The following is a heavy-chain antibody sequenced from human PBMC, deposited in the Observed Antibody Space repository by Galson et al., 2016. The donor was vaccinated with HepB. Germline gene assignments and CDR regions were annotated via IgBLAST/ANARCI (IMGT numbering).Heavy chain of an antibody. J-gene: IGHJ4*02. CDR2: TDSTNRYI. V-gene: IGHV3-21*04. CDR3: ARAEDCFGDCPQRYYLDS. D-gene: IGHD2-21*02. Sequence: ETLSLTCAVSVDSISSTYWWTWVRQPPRKGLEWVSSTDSTNRYIYYADSVRGRFTISRDNAQKSLYLHMGSRRAEDTAVYYCARAEDCFGDCPQRYYLDSWGRGTLVTVSS. CDR1: VDSISSTYW.